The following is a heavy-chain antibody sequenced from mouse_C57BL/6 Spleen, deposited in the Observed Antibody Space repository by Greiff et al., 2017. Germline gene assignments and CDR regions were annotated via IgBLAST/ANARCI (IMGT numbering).Heavy chain of an antibody. CDR2: IYWDDDK. D-gene: IGHD1-1*01. J-gene: IGHJ3*01. CDR1: GFSLSTSGMG. Sequence: QVTLKVSGPGILQSSQTLSLTCSFSGFSLSTSGMGVSWIRQPSGKGLEWLAHIYWDDDKRYNPSLKSRLTISKDTSRNQLFLKITSVDTADTATYYCARSLSITTVPWFAYWGQGTLVTVSA. V-gene: IGHV8-12*01. CDR3: ARSLSITTVPWFAY.